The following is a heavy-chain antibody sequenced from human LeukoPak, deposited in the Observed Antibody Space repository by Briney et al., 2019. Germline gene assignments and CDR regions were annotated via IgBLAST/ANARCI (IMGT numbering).Heavy chain of an antibody. J-gene: IGHJ4*02. D-gene: IGHD3-22*01. CDR2: IRSKAYGGTT. CDR3: TRGGYYYDSSGPYDY. Sequence: GGSLRLSCTASGFTFGDYAMSWVRQAPGKGLEWVGFIRSKAYGGTTEYAASVKGRFTISRDDSKSIAYLQMNSLKTEDTAVYYCTRGGYYYDSSGPYDYWGQGTLVTVSS. CDR1: GFTFGDYA. V-gene: IGHV3-49*04.